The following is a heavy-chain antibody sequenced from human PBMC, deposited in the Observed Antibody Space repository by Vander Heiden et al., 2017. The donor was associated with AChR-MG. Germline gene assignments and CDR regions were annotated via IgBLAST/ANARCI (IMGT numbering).Heavy chain of an antibody. Sequence: EVPLVESGGGLVQPGGSLKLSCAASAFTFSGSAMHWVRQASGKGLEWVGRIRSKANSYATAYAASVKGRFTISRDDSKNTAYLQMNSLKTEDTAVYYCTRPHGASTTGYWGQGTLVTASS. CDR2: IRSKANSYAT. CDR1: AFTFSGSA. J-gene: IGHJ4*02. D-gene: IGHD1-1*01. V-gene: IGHV3-73*02. CDR3: TRPHGASTTGY.